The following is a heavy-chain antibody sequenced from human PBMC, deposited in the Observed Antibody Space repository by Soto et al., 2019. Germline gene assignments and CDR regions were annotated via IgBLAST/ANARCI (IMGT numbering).Heavy chain of an antibody. D-gene: IGHD3-9*01. Sequence: EVQLVESGGGLVQPGGSLRLSCAASGFTFSSYEMNWVRQAPGKGLEWVSYISSSGSTIYYADAVKGRFTISRDNAKNSLYLQMNNLRAEDTAVYYCARALRYFDWLRDGFDPWGQGTLVTVSS. V-gene: IGHV3-48*03. J-gene: IGHJ5*02. CDR1: GFTFSSYE. CDR3: ARALRYFDWLRDGFDP. CDR2: ISSSGSTI.